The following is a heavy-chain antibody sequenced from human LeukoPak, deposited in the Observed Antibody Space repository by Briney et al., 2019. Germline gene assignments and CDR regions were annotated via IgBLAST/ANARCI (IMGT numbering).Heavy chain of an antibody. CDR1: GFTFDDYA. Sequence: GGSLRLSCAASGFTFDDYAMHWVRQAPGKGLVWVSGISWNSGSIGYADSVKGRFTISRDNAKNSLYLQMNSLRAEDTALYYCAKDMDPYYYDSSGYYYVWDYWGQGTLVTVSS. D-gene: IGHD3-22*01. V-gene: IGHV3-9*01. CDR3: AKDMDPYYYDSSGYYYVWDY. J-gene: IGHJ4*02. CDR2: ISWNSGSI.